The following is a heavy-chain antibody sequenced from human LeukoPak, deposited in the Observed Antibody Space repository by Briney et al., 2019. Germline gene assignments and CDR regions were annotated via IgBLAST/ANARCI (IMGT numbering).Heavy chain of an antibody. Sequence: SETLSLTCSVSGVSITSNYWSWIRQPPGKGLERLGYTHHSGATSYNPSLKRRSTMSLDTSNNQFSLRLSSVTAADTAVYYCARSSGHSYGDFDYWGQGNLVTVSS. CDR1: GVSITSNY. D-gene: IGHD5-18*01. J-gene: IGHJ4*02. CDR3: ARSSGHSYGDFDY. CDR2: THHSGAT. V-gene: IGHV4-59*01.